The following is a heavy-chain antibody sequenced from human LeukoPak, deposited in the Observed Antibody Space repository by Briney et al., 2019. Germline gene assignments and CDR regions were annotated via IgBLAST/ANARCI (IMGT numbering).Heavy chain of an antibody. Sequence: GASVKVSCKASGYTFTSYGISWVRQAPGQGLEWMGWISAYNGNTNYAQKLQGRVTMTTDTSTSTAYMELRSLRSDDTAVYYCARDHELASEYYSTFDWGQGTLVTVSS. CDR2: ISAYNGNT. CDR1: GYTFTSYG. J-gene: IGHJ4*02. V-gene: IGHV1-18*01. CDR3: ARDHELASEYYSTFD. D-gene: IGHD3-10*01.